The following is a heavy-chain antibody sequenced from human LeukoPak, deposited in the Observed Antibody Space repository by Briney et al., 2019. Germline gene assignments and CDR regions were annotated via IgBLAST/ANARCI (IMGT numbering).Heavy chain of an antibody. CDR3: ARHATYYYDSSGYSFDI. J-gene: IGHJ3*02. Sequence: GESLKISCNGSGYSFTNYWISWVRQMPGKGLEWMGGIDLSDSYTSYSPSLQGHVTISADKSLSTAYLQWSSLKAADTAMYYCARHATYYYDSSGYSFDIWGQGTMVTVSS. D-gene: IGHD3-22*01. CDR2: IDLSDSYT. V-gene: IGHV5-10-1*01. CDR1: GYSFTNYW.